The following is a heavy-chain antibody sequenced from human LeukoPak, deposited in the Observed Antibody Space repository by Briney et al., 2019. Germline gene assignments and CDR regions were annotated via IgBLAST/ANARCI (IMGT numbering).Heavy chain of an antibody. D-gene: IGHD1-26*01. V-gene: IGHV1-69*04. J-gene: IGHJ4*02. Sequence: SVKVSCKASGGTFSSYAISWVRQAPGQGLEWMGRIIPTFGIANYAQKFQGRVTITADKSTSTAYMELSSLRSEDTAVYYCASLIVGPIPSDYWGQGTLVTVSS. CDR3: ASLIVGPIPSDY. CDR2: IIPTFGIA. CDR1: GGTFSSYA.